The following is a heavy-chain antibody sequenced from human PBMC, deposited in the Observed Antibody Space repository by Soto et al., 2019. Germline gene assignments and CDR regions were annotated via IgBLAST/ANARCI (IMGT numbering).Heavy chain of an antibody. V-gene: IGHV3-23*01. CDR2: ISGSGGST. CDR1: GFTFSSYA. J-gene: IGHJ4*02. D-gene: IGHD2-15*01. Sequence: GGSLRLSCATSGFTFSSYAMSWVRQAPGKGLEWVSAISGSGGSTYYADSVKGRFTISRDNSKNTLYLQMNSLRAEDTAVYYCAKDSNHYCSGGSCYFNIWGQGTLVTVSS. CDR3: AKDSNHYCSGGSCYFNI.